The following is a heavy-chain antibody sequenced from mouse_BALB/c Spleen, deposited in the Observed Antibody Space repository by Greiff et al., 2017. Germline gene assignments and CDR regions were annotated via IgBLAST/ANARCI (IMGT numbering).Heavy chain of an antibody. J-gene: IGHJ4*01. CDR2: IDPSDSET. CDR1: GYTFTSYW. CDR3: ARTGLYAMDY. Sequence: QVQLQQPGAELVKPGAPVKLSCKASGYTFTSYWMNWVKQRPGRGLEWIGRIDPSDSETHYNQKFKDKATLTVDKSSSTAYIQLSSRTSEDSAVYYCARTGLYAMDYWGQGTSVTVSS. D-gene: IGHD3-3*01. V-gene: IGHV1-69*02.